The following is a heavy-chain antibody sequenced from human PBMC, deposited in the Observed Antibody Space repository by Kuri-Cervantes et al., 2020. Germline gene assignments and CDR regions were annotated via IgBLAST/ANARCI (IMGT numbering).Heavy chain of an antibody. J-gene: IGHJ6*02. D-gene: IGHD4-17*01. CDR1: GGSISSSSYY. V-gene: IGHV4-31*03. CDR3: ARGTTATHIYYYYGMDV. CDR2: IYYSGST. Sequence: LRLSCTVSGGSISSSSYYWSWIRQHPGKGLEWIGYIYYSGSTYYNPSLKSRVTISVDTSKNQFSLKLSSVTAADTAVYYCARGTTATHIYYYYGMDVWGQGTTVTVSS.